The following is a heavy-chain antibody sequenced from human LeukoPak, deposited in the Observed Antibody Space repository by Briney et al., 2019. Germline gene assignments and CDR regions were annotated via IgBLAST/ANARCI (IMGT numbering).Heavy chain of an antibody. CDR3: AGQSGLTTIQFDP. Sequence: SVKVSCKASGGTFSSYAISWVRQAPGQGLEWMGGIIPIFGTANYAQKFQGRVTVTADESTSTAYMELSSLRSEDTAVYYCAGQSGLTTIQFDPWGQGTLVTVSS. J-gene: IGHJ5*02. D-gene: IGHD1-1*01. CDR2: IIPIFGTA. V-gene: IGHV1-69*01. CDR1: GGTFSSYA.